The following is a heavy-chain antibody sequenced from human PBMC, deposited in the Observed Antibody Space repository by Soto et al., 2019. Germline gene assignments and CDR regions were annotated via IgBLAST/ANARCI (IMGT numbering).Heavy chain of an antibody. J-gene: IGHJ6*03. D-gene: IGHD2-8*02. CDR2: INPNSGGT. V-gene: IGHV1-2*04. Sequence: ASVKVSCKASGYTFTSYGISWVRQAPGQGLEWMGWINPNSGGTNYAQKFQGWVTMTRDTSISTAYMELSRLRSDDTAVYYCARGVLGQYYYYMDVWGKGTTVTVSS. CDR3: ARGVLGQYYYYMDV. CDR1: GYTFTSYG.